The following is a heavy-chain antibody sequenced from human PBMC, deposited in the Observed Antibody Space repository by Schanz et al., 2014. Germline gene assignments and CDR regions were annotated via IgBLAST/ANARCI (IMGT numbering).Heavy chain of an antibody. V-gene: IGHV7-4-1*02. J-gene: IGHJ4*02. D-gene: IGHD3-10*01. CDR2: INPTTGNP. Sequence: QLVQSGSEFRKPGASVKVSCKASGYIFSSYAIHWVRQAPGQGLEWMGWINPTTGNPGYAQAFTGRFLFSLDTSVNTAYLQISSLEADDTAVYYCARRGIRGVFSSFDYWGLGTLVTVSS. CDR3: ARRGIRGVFSSFDY. CDR1: GYIFSSYA.